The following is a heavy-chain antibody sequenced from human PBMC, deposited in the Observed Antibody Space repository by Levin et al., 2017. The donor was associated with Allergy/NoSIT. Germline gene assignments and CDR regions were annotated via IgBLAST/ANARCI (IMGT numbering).Heavy chain of an antibody. CDR1: GFTFSSYA. CDR3: ARDYEGGSYFDY. J-gene: IGHJ4*02. CDR2: ISYDGSNK. Sequence: GGSLRLSCAASGFTFSSYAMHWVRQAPGKGLEWVAVISYDGSNKYYADSVKGRFTISRDNSKNTLYLQMNSLRAEDTAVYYCARDYEGGSYFDYWGQGTLVTVSS. D-gene: IGHD1-26*01. V-gene: IGHV3-30*04.